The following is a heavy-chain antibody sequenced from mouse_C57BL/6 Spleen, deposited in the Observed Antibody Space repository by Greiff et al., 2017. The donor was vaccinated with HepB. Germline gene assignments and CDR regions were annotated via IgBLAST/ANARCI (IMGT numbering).Heavy chain of an antibody. J-gene: IGHJ4*01. Sequence: VQLQQPGAELVKPGASVKLSCKASGYTFTSYRMHWVKQRPGQGLEWIGMIHPNSGSTNYNEKFKSKATLTVDKSSSTAYMQLSSLTSEDSAVYYCAREGEGDGYYDYAMDYWGQGTSVTVSS. D-gene: IGHD2-3*01. V-gene: IGHV1-64*01. CDR1: GYTFTSYR. CDR3: AREGEGDGYYDYAMDY. CDR2: IHPNSGST.